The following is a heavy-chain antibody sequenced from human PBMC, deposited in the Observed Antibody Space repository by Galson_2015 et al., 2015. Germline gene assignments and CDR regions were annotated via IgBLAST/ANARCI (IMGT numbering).Heavy chain of an antibody. Sequence: SLRLSCAASGFTFSLYGMHWVRQAPGKGLEWVAVIQSDGNKRYSTDSVRGRFTISRDNSKNTVSLQMDSLRVEDKAIYYCARDGGPATGGLDCHYWGQGTRVTVSS. D-gene: IGHD2-21*02. CDR2: IQSDGNKR. CDR3: ARDGGPATGGLDCHY. V-gene: IGHV3-30*12. CDR1: GFTFSLYG. J-gene: IGHJ4*02.